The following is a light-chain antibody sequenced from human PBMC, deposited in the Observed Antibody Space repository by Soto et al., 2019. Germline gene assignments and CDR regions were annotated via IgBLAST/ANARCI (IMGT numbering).Light chain of an antibody. CDR3: QQTHSIPPT. Sequence: DIQMTQSPSSLPASVGDRVTVTCRTSHIVDTSLNWYQQKPGKAPKLLIYAASSVQSGVPARLSGSGSATFFTLTIHNLQPDDFATYFCQQTHSIPPTFGPGTKVDIK. V-gene: IGKV1-39*01. CDR1: HIVDTS. CDR2: AAS. J-gene: IGKJ2*01.